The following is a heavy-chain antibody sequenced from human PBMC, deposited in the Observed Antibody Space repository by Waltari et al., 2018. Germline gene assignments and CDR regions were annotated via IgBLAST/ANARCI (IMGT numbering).Heavy chain of an antibody. D-gene: IGHD3-3*01. J-gene: IGHJ4*02. V-gene: IGHV1-2*06. Sequence: QVQLVQSGAEVKKSGASVKVSCKASGYTFTDFFIHWVRQAPGQGLAWMGRINPNSGDTSYAQRFQGRVTMTGDTSITTAYMELTGLRSDDTAIYYCARSGGGTTTFGVAEWGQGSLVTVSS. CDR1: GYTFTDFF. CDR3: ARSGGGTTTFGVAE. CDR2: INPNSGDT.